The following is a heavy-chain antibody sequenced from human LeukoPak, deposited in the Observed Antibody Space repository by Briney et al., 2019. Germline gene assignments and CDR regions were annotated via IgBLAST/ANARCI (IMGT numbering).Heavy chain of an antibody. CDR3: ARVVDYMDV. V-gene: IGHV4-38-2*02. CDR1: LYSITSAYY. CDR2: IYHSGST. Sequence: SETLSLTCTVSLYSITSAYYWGWIRQPPGKGLEWIGSIYHSGSTYYNPSLKSRVTISVDTSKNQFSLKLPSVTAADTAVYYCARVVDYMDVWGKGTTVTVSS. J-gene: IGHJ6*03.